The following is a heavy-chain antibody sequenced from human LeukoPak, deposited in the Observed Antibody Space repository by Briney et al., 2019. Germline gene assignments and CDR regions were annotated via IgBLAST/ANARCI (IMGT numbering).Heavy chain of an antibody. J-gene: IGHJ6*02. CDR1: GGTFTIYA. D-gene: IGHD2-2*02. Sequence: GASVKLSFKCAGGTFTIYAISWVRHAPGQGLEWMGRIFPILGIANYAQKFQGRVTITADKSTSTAYMELSSLRSDDTAVYYCAGPLWAGYCSSTSCYTEWDVWGQGTTVTVSS. CDR2: IFPILGIA. CDR3: AGPLWAGYCSSTSCYTEWDV. V-gene: IGHV1-69*04.